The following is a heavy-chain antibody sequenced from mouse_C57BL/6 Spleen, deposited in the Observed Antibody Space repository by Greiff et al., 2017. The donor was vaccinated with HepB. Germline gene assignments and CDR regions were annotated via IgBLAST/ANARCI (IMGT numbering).Heavy chain of an antibody. CDR3: TTYYGSTWYFDV. D-gene: IGHD1-1*01. Sequence: EVQLQQSGAELVRPGASVKLSCTASGFNIKDYYMHWVKQRPEQGLEWIGRIDPEDGDTEYAPKFQGKATMTADTSSNPAYLQLSSLTSEDTAVYYCTTYYGSTWYFDVWGTGTTVTVSS. J-gene: IGHJ1*03. CDR1: GFNIKDYY. CDR2: IDPEDGDT. V-gene: IGHV14-1*01.